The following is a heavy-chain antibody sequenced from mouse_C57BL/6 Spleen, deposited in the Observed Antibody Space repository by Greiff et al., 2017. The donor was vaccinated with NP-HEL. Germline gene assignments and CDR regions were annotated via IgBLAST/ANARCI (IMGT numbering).Heavy chain of an antibody. CDR3: ARDVGFAY. J-gene: IGHJ3*01. Sequence: EVQLQESGPGLVKPSQSLSLTCSVTGYSITSGYYWNWIRQFPGNKLEWMGYISYDGSNNYNPSLKNRISITRDTSKNQFFLKLNSVTTEDTATYYCARDVGFAYWGQGTLVTVSA. CDR2: ISYDGSN. V-gene: IGHV3-6*01. CDR1: GYSITSGYY.